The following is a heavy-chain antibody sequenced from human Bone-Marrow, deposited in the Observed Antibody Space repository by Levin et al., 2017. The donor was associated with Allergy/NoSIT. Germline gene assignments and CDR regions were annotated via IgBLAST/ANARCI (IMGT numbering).Heavy chain of an antibody. V-gene: IGHV4-30-4*01. D-gene: IGHD3-10*01. Sequence: SETLSLTCTVSGGSISSGDYYWSWIRQPPGKGLEWIGYIYYSGSTYYNPSLKSRVTISVDTSKNQFSLKLSSVTAADTAVYYCASDSGSGSYYYMVDYWGQGTLVTVSS. CDR2: IYYSGST. CDR1: GGSISSGDYY. J-gene: IGHJ4*02. CDR3: ASDSGSGSYYYMVDY.